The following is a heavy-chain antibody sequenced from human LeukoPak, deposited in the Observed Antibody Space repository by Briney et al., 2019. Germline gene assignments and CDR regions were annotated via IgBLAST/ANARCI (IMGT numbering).Heavy chain of an antibody. V-gene: IGHV6-1*01. CDR3: VRGFFYIGMAV. Sequence: SQTLSLTCAISGDSVSSNSAAWNWIRQSPSRGLEWLGRTYLRSKWYYEYALFLKGRITINADTSKDQFSLQLNSVTPEDTAVYFCVRGFFYIGMAVWGHGTTVTVSS. D-gene: IGHD2/OR15-2a*01. J-gene: IGHJ6*02. CDR2: TYLRSKWYY. CDR1: GDSVSSNSAA.